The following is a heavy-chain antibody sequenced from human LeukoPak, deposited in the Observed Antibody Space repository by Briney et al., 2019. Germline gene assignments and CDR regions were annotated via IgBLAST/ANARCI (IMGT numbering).Heavy chain of an antibody. CDR3: ARELIDYDAAFDI. Sequence: PSQTLSLTCTVSGGSISSGSYYWSWIRQPAGKGLEWIGRIYTSGSTNYNPSLKSRVTISVDTSKNQFSLKLSSVTAADTAVYYCARELIDYDAAFDIWGQGTMVTVSS. J-gene: IGHJ3*02. CDR2: IYTSGST. V-gene: IGHV4-61*02. D-gene: IGHD4/OR15-4a*01. CDR1: GGSISSGSYY.